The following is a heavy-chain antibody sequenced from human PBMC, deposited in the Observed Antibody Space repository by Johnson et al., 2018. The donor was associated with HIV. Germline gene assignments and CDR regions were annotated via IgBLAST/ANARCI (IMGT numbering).Heavy chain of an antibody. V-gene: IGHV3-33*08. CDR1: GFTFDDYA. CDR3: ATFGGGSFHAFDI. D-gene: IGHD1-26*01. Sequence: QVQLVESGGGLVQPGRSLRLSCAASGFTFDDYAMHWVRQAPGKGLEWVAVIWYDGSNKYYADSVKGRFTISRDNSKNTLYLQMNSLRAEDTAVYYCATFGGGSFHAFDIWGQGTMVTVSS. CDR2: IWYDGSNK. J-gene: IGHJ3*02.